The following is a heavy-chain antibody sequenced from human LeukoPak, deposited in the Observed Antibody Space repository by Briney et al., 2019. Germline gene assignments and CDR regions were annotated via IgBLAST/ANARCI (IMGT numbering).Heavy chain of an antibody. CDR1: GFTFSCYA. D-gene: IGHD3-10*01. Sequence: GGSLRLSCAASGFTFSCYAMSWVRQAPGKGLEWVSAISGSGGSTYYADSVKGRFTISRDNSKNTLYLQMNSLRAEDTAVYYCAKDGEGGSGSYYYYFDYWGQGTLVTVSS. V-gene: IGHV3-23*01. CDR2: ISGSGGST. CDR3: AKDGEGGSGSYYYYFDY. J-gene: IGHJ4*02.